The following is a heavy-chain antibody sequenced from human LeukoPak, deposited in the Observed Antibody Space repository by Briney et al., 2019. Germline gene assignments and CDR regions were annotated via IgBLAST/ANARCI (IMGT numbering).Heavy chain of an antibody. CDR1: GFTFINYA. CDR2: IGGSGDST. J-gene: IGHJ4*02. CDR3: AKDRTWEPAPSHFNY. V-gene: IGHV3-23*01. Sequence: GGSLRLSCAASGFTFINYAMSWVRQDPGKGLEWVSGIGGSGDSTHYADSVKGRFTISRDNSKNTVYLHMNSLTDEDTAVYFCAKDRTWEPAPSHFNYWGRGTLVTVSS. D-gene: IGHD1-26*01.